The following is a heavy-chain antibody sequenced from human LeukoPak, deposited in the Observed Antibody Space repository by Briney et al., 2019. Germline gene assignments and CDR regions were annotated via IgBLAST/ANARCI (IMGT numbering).Heavy chain of an antibody. CDR1: GFTFSNYV. V-gene: IGHV3-33*08. J-gene: IGHJ4*02. CDR3: ARIMNDFWSGYYPLALNY. CDR2: IWHDGRNK. Sequence: GGSLRLSCAASGFTFSNYVMNWVRQAPGKGLEWVAVIWHDGRNKYYVDSVKGRFTISRDNSKNTLYLQMNSLRAEDTAVYHCARIMNDFWSGYYPLALNYWGQGTPVTVSS. D-gene: IGHD3-3*01.